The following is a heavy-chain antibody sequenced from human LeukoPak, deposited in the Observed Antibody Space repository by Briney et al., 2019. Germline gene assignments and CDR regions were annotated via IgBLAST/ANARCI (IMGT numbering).Heavy chain of an antibody. Sequence: GGSLRLSCAASGFTLTNYWMSWVRQAPGKGLELVANIKQDRSEKYYVDSVKGRFTISRDNAKNSLYLQMNSLSAEDTAVYYCARLREIPVFGVVTKSTSYFDYWGQGTLVTVSS. CDR3: ARLREIPVFGVVTKSTSYFDY. J-gene: IGHJ4*02. CDR1: GFTLTNYW. V-gene: IGHV3-7*01. D-gene: IGHD3-3*01. CDR2: IKQDRSEK.